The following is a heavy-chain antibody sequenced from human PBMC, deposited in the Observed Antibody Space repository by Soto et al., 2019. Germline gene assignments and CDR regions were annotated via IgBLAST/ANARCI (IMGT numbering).Heavy chain of an antibody. CDR2: IIPIFGTA. D-gene: IGHD5-18*01. V-gene: IGHV1-69*13. J-gene: IGHJ6*02. CDR3: ARDRYTAMVTVRYGMDV. CDR1: GGTFSSYA. Sequence: SVKVSCKASGGTFSSYAISWVRQAPGQGLEWMGGIIPIFGTANYAQKFQGRVTITADESTSTAYMELSSLRSEDTAVYYCARDRYTAMVTVRYGMDVWGQGTTVTVSS.